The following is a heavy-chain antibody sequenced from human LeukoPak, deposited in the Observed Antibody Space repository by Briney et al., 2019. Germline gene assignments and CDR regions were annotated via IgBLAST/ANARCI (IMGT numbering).Heavy chain of an antibody. J-gene: IGHJ4*02. CDR2: IKQDGSEE. D-gene: IGHD3-22*01. Sequence: GGSLRLSCAASGFTFSTYWMNWVRQAPGKGLEWVATIKQDGSEEHFVDSVKGRFTISRDNAKNSLYLQMNSLRVEDTALYFCAKSISSGPIDYWGQGTLVTVSS. CDR1: GFTFSTYW. V-gene: IGHV3-7*03. CDR3: AKSISSGPIDY.